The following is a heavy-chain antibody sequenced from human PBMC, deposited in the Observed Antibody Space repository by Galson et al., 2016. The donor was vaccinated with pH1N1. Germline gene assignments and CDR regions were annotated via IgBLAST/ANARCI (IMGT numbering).Heavy chain of an antibody. Sequence: SLRLSCAASGFTLRTYGIHWVRQTPGKGLEWLAFMPYDGINEYYADSVKGRFTMSRDTSKNTLYLQMTSLRAEDSALYYCAKDTGDYGWFDPWGQGTLVTVSS. J-gene: IGHJ5*02. V-gene: IGHV3-30*02. D-gene: IGHD4-17*01. CDR2: MPYDGINE. CDR1: GFTLRTYG. CDR3: AKDTGDYGWFDP.